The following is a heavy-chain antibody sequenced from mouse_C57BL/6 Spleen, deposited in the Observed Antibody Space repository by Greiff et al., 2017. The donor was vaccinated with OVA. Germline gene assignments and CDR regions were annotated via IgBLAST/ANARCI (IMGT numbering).Heavy chain of an antibody. Sequence: QVQLQQSGAELVRPGASVTLSCKASGYTFTDYEMHWVKQTPVHGLEWIGAIDPETGGTAYNQKFKGKAILTADKSSSTAYMELRSLTSEDSAVYYCTITTDPYYYAMDYWGQGTSVTVSS. V-gene: IGHV1-15*01. J-gene: IGHJ4*01. CDR2: IDPETGGT. CDR1: GYTFTDYE. CDR3: TITTDPYYYAMDY. D-gene: IGHD1-1*01.